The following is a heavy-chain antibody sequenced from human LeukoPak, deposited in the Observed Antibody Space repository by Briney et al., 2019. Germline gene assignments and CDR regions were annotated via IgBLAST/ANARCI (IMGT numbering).Heavy chain of an antibody. CDR2: IKQDGSEK. CDR1: GFTFSSYW. Sequence: PGGSLRLSCAASGFTFSSYWMSWVRQAPGKGLEWVANIKQDGSEKYYVDSVKGRFTISRDNSKNTLYLQMNSLRAEDTAVYYCAKDIDFWSGYSYYFDYWGQGTLVTVSS. V-gene: IGHV3-7*03. D-gene: IGHD3-3*01. J-gene: IGHJ4*02. CDR3: AKDIDFWSGYSYYFDY.